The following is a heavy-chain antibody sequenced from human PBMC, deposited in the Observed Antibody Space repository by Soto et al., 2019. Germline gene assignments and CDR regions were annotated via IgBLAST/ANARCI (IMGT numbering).Heavy chain of an antibody. J-gene: IGHJ4*02. V-gene: IGHV5-51*01. CDR2: IYPGDSDT. CDR1: GYSFTSYW. Sequence: GESLKISCKGSGYSFTSYWIGWVRQMPGKGLEWMGIIYPGDSDTRYSPSFQGQVTISADKSISTAYLQWSSLKASDTAMYYCARHVVLTRDGYNPTPGDYYFDYWGQGTLVTVSS. D-gene: IGHD2-8*01. CDR3: ARHVVLTRDGYNPTPGDYYFDY.